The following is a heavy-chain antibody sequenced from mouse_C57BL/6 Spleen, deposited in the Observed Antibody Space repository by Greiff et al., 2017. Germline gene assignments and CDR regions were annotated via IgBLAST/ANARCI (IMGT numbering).Heavy chain of an antibody. CDR3: ARVLLYYGSSYDY. V-gene: IGHV1-78*01. CDR1: GYTFTDHT. Sequence: VQLVESDAELVKPGASVKISCKVSGYTFTDHTIHWMKQRPEQGLEWIGYIYPRDGSTKYNEKFKGKATLTADKSSSTAYMQLNSLTSEDSAVYFCARVLLYYGSSYDYWGQGTTLTVSS. D-gene: IGHD1-1*01. J-gene: IGHJ2*01. CDR2: IYPRDGST.